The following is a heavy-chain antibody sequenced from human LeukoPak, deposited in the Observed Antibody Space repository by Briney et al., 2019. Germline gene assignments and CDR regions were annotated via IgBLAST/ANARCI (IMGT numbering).Heavy chain of an antibody. CDR3: ARDGSSGWHDAFDI. J-gene: IGHJ3*02. CDR2: ISSSSYI. V-gene: IGHV3-21*01. CDR1: GFTFSSYS. Sequence: PGGSLRLSCAASGFTFSSYSMNWVRQAPGKGLEWVSSISSSSYIYYADSVKGRFTISRDNAKNSLYLQMNSLRAEDTAVYYCARDGSSGWHDAFDIWGQGTMVTVSS. D-gene: IGHD6-19*01.